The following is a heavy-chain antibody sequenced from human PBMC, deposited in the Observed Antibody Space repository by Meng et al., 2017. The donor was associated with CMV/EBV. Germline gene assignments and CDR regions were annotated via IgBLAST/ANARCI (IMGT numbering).Heavy chain of an antibody. Sequence: EVELVASGGGLIQPGGSLRLSCEDSGFTFSNYWRHWVRQVPGEGLVWVSRINEDGRITSYADSVKGRFTISRDNARNTLYLQMNSLRADDSAVYYCARDLSGSRDYWGRGTLVTVSS. CDR1: GFTFSNYW. J-gene: IGHJ4*02. CDR3: ARDLSGSRDY. V-gene: IGHV3-74*01. CDR2: INEDGRIT. D-gene: IGHD1-26*01.